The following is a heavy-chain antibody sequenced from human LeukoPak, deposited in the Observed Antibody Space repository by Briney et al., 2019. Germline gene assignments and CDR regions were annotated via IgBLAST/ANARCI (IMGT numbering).Heavy chain of an antibody. D-gene: IGHD4-17*01. CDR1: GFTFSSYS. Sequence: GGSLRLSCAASGFTFSSYSMNWVRQAPGKGLEWVSSISRSSRHLYYADSVKGRFTISRDDAKISVYLQMNSLRADETAVYYCVRDFDTVTTAYLQLWGQGTLVTVSP. CDR3: VRDFDTVTTAYLQL. CDR2: ISRSSRHL. V-gene: IGHV3-21*01. J-gene: IGHJ1*01.